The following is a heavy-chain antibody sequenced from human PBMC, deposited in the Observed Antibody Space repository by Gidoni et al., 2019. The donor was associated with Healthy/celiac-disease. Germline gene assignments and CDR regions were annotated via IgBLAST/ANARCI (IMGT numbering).Heavy chain of an antibody. J-gene: IGHJ4*02. D-gene: IGHD6-13*01. CDR1: GGSSSSYY. CDR3: ARARVLGSSSWYQHHYFDY. V-gene: IGHV4-59*01. Sequence: QVKLQESGQGLVKPSETLSLTCTVSGGSSSSYYWSWIRQPPGKGLEWIVYIYYIGSTNYNPSLQCRVPISVDTSKNQFSLKLSSVTAADTAVYYCARARVLGSSSWYQHHYFDYWGQGTLVTVSS. CDR2: IYYIGST.